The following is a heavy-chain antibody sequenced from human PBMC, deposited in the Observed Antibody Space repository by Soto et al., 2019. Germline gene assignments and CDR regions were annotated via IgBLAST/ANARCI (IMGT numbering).Heavy chain of an antibody. V-gene: IGHV4-30-4*01. CDR2: IYYSGST. D-gene: IGHD3-3*01. CDR1: GGSISSGDYY. Sequence: SETLSLTCTVSGGSISSGDYYWSWIRQPPGKGLEWIGYIYYSGSTYYNPSLKSRVTISVDTSKNPFSLKLSSVTAADTAVYYCARVRLEWLFFDYWGQGTLVTVSS. CDR3: ARVRLEWLFFDY. J-gene: IGHJ4*02.